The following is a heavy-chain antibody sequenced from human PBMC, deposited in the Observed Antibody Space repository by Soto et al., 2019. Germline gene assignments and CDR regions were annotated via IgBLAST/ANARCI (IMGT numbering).Heavy chain of an antibody. CDR2: IRHDGADS. CDR3: AADLVAGSGSLGH. V-gene: IGHV3-74*01. Sequence: EVQLVESGGGSAQPGGSLRLSCAASGFTFSSRWMHWVRQDPGKGLQWVSCIRHDGADSNYADFVGGRFTISRDNTKNTLHLQMNSLRAEDTAVYFCAADLVAGSGSLGHWGQGTLVTVSS. J-gene: IGHJ4*02. CDR1: GFTFSSRW. D-gene: IGHD3-10*01.